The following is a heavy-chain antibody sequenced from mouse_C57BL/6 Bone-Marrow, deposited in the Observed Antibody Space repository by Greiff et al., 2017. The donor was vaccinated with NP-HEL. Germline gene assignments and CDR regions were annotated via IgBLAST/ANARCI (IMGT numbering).Heavy chain of an antibody. CDR2: INPSNGGT. CDR1: GYTFTSYW. D-gene: IGHD1-1*01. V-gene: IGHV1-53*01. Sequence: QVHVKQPGTELVKPGASVKLSCKASGYTFTSYWMHWVKQRPGQGLEWIGNINPSNGGTNYNEKFKSKATLTVDKSSSTAYLQLSSLTSEDSAVYYCARSSITTVVPRWYFGVWGTGTTVTVSS. CDR3: ARSSITTVVPRWYFGV. J-gene: IGHJ1*03.